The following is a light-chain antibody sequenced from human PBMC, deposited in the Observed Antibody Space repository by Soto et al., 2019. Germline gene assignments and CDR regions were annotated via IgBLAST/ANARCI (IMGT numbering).Light chain of an antibody. V-gene: IGLV2-8*01. CDR3: SSYAGSNNLRVV. Sequence: QSVLTQPPSASGSPGQSVTISCTGTSSDGGGYNFVSWYQQHPGKAPKLMIYEVTKRPSGVPDRFSGSKSGNTASLTVSGLQAEDEADYYCSSYAGSNNLRVVFGGGTKLTVL. CDR1: SSDGGGYNF. CDR2: EVT. J-gene: IGLJ2*01.